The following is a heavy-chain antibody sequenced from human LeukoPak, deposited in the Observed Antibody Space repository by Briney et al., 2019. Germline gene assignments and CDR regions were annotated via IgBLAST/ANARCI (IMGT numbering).Heavy chain of an antibody. V-gene: IGHV1-8*01. Sequence: ASAKVSCKASGYTFTSYDINWARQATGQGLEWMGWMNPNSGNTGYAQKFQGRVTMTRNTSISTAYMELSSLRSEDTAVYYCARGHCSSTSCNYYYYYYMDVWGKGTTVTISS. CDR1: GYTFTSYD. J-gene: IGHJ6*03. CDR2: MNPNSGNT. D-gene: IGHD2-2*01. CDR3: ARGHCSSTSCNYYYYYYMDV.